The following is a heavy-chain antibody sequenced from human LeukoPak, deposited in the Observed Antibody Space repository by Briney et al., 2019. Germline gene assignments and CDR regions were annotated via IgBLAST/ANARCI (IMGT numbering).Heavy chain of an antibody. CDR2: INPNNGGT. J-gene: IGHJ5*02. CDR1: EYTFTGNY. D-gene: IGHD4-17*01. Sequence: ASVKVSCKASEYTFTGNYIHWVRQAPGQGLEWMGWINPNNGGTNYAQKLQGRVTMTTDTSTSTAYMELRSLRSDDTAVYYCARDGDPTVTTDWFDPWGQGTLVTVSS. V-gene: IGHV1-2*02. CDR3: ARDGDPTVTTDWFDP.